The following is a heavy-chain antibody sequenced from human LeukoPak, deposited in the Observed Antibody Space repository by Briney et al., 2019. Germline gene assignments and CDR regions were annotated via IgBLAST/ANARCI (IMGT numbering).Heavy chain of an antibody. CDR2: INSDGSST. D-gene: IGHD1-7*01. CDR3: ARGDSEKRITGTTFVYYYYYYMDV. Sequence: GGSLRLSCAASGITFSSYWMHWVRQAPGKGLVWVSRINSDGSSTSYADSVKGRFTISRDNAKNTLYLQMNSLRAEDTAVYYCARGDSEKRITGTTFVYYYYYYMDVWGKGTTVTVSS. J-gene: IGHJ6*03. V-gene: IGHV3-74*01. CDR1: GITFSSYW.